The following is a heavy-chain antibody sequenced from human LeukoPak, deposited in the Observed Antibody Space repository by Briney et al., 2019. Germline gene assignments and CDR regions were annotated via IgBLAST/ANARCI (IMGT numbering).Heavy chain of an antibody. CDR3: ARKLSGYAPFDC. Sequence: PGRSLRLSCAASGFTFTNYPMIWVRQAPGRGLTWVSGISGSGGSTYYADSVKGRFTISRDNPRSTLYLQMSSLRAENTAVYYCARKLSGYAPFDCWGQGTLVTVSS. CDR2: ISGSGGST. V-gene: IGHV3-23*01. CDR1: GFTFTNYP. J-gene: IGHJ4*02. D-gene: IGHD5-12*01.